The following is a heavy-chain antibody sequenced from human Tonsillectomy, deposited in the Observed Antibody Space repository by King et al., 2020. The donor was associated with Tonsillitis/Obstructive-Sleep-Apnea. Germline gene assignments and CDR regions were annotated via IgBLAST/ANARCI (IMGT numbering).Heavy chain of an antibody. Sequence: EVQLVESGAEVKKPGESLKISCKGSGYRFTSYWIGWVRQMPGKGLEWMGIIYPGDSDTRYSPSFRGQVTISADKSISTAYLQWSSLKASDTAIYYCARLLGLTTVPTWAFDYWGQGTLVTVSS. V-gene: IGHV5-51*01. CDR3: ARLLGLTTVPTWAFDY. CDR2: IYPGDSDT. J-gene: IGHJ4*02. D-gene: IGHD4-11*01. CDR1: GYRFTSYW.